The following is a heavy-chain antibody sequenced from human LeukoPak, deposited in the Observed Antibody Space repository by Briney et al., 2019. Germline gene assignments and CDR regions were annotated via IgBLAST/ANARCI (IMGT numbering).Heavy chain of an antibody. CDR2: ISGSGGST. V-gene: IGHV3-23*01. CDR3: AKDPIPGYSYGDYYYYGIDV. CDR1: GFTFSSYA. D-gene: IGHD5-18*01. Sequence: GGSLRLSCAASGFTFSSYAMSWVRQAPGKGLEWVSAISGSGGSTYYADSVKGRFTISRDNSKNTLYLQMNSLRAEDTAVYYCAKDPIPGYSYGDYYYYGIDVWGQGTTVTVSS. J-gene: IGHJ6*02.